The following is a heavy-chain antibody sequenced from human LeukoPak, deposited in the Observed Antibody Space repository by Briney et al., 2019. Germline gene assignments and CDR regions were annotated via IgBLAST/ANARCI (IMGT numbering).Heavy chain of an antibody. J-gene: IGHJ4*02. D-gene: IGHD1-26*01. CDR3: ARYRGSFDY. CDR2: MNPNSGNT. CDR1: GGTFSSYA. V-gene: IGHV1-8*02. Sequence: GASVKVSCKASGGTFSSYAISWVRQATGQGLEWMGWMNPNSGNTGYAQKFQGRVTMTRNTSISTAYMELSSLRSEDTAVYYCARYRGSFDYWGQGTLVTVSS.